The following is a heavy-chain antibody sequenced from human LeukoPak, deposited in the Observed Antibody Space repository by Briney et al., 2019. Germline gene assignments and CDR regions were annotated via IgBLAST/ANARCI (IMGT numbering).Heavy chain of an antibody. Sequence: GGSVKVSCKASTYTLTSYAISWMRQAPGQGLEWMGWISVDNGNTNYAQKFQGRVTMTTDTSTNTVYMELRSLRFDDSAVYYCARDVAAIVGVTAWFDPWGQGTLVTVSS. D-gene: IGHD1-26*01. CDR3: ARDVAAIVGVTAWFDP. CDR1: TYTLTSYA. V-gene: IGHV1-18*01. J-gene: IGHJ5*02. CDR2: ISVDNGNT.